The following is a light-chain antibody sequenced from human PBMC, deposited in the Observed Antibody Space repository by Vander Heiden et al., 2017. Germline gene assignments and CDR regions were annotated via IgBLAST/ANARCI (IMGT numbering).Light chain of an antibody. CDR2: EDT. J-gene: IGLJ1*01. CDR3: SSHAGSNNYA. Sequence: QSALTQPPSASGYPGHSVTVSCTGTTSDVVAYNYGSWYQQHPGKAPKLISYEDTKRPSGVPDRCSASKSGDTASLTVSGLQAEDEADYYCSSHAGSNNYACGTGTKVTVL. V-gene: IGLV2-8*01. CDR1: TSDVVAYNY.